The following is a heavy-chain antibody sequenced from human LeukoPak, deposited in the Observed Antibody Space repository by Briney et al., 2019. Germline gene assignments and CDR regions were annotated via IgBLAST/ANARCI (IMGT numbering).Heavy chain of an antibody. J-gene: IGHJ4*02. CDR2: IRGDGSDK. CDR1: GFTFSSNW. Sequence: GGSLRLSCAASGFTFSSNWMSWVRQAPGKGLEWVANIRGDGSDKYYMDSVKGRFTISRDNAKNSLSLQMNSLRVEDTAVYYCARDRDCGDGGCYPHFDYWGQGVRVTVSS. CDR3: ARDRDCGDGGCYPHFDY. V-gene: IGHV3-7*01. D-gene: IGHD2-15*01.